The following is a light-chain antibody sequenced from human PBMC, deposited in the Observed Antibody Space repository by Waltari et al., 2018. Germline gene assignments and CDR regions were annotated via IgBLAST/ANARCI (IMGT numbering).Light chain of an antibody. J-gene: IGLJ2*01. CDR2: EVS. V-gene: IGLV2-23*02. CDR1: SSDVGSYDL. CDR3: CSYAGSSTCT. Sequence: QSALTQPASVSGSPGQSITISCTGTSSDVGSYDLVSWYHTHPGKAPKLMIYEVSKRPAGVSNRLSGSKSGNTASLTISGLQAEDEADYYCCSYAGSSTCTFGGGTKLTVL.